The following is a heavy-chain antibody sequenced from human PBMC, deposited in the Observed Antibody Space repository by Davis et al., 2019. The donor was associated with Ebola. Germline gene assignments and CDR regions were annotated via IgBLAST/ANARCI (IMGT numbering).Heavy chain of an antibody. J-gene: IGHJ4*02. D-gene: IGHD2-8*01. Sequence: ASVKVSCKASGYSFTTYGMNWVRQAPGQGLEWMGRINPYSGGTNFAQKFQGRVTMTRDTSITTAYLDLSRLRSDDTAIYFCATTRNGLDFWGQGTLVTVSS. CDR2: INPYSGGT. CDR1: GYSFTTYG. CDR3: ATTRNGLDF. V-gene: IGHV1-2*06.